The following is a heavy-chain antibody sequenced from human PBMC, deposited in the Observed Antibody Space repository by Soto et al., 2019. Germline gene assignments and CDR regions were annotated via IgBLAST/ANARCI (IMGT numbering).Heavy chain of an antibody. V-gene: IGHV1-3*01. J-gene: IGHJ5*01. CDR3: ARWRKTQHPFDY. CDR1: GYTFTSYA. D-gene: IGHD2-21*01. Sequence: ASVKVSCKASGYTFTSYAMHWVRQAPGQRLEWMGWINAGNGNTKYSQKFQGRVTITRDTSASTAYMELSSLRSEDTAVYYCARWRKTQHPFDYWGQGNLVTVSS. CDR2: INAGNGNT.